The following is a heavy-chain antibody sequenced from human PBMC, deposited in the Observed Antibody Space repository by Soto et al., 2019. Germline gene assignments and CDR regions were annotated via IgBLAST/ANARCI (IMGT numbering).Heavy chain of an antibody. CDR3: ASKVSSPTSYFDY. CDR1: GYTFTSYY. J-gene: IGHJ4*02. CDR2: INPSGGST. Sequence: QVQLVQSGAEVKKPGASVKVSCKASGYTFTSYYMHWVRQAPGQGLEWMGIINPSGGSTSYAQKFQGRVTMTRDTSTSTVYMELSSLRSEDTAVHYCASKVSSPTSYFDYCGQGTLVTVSS. V-gene: IGHV1-46*01.